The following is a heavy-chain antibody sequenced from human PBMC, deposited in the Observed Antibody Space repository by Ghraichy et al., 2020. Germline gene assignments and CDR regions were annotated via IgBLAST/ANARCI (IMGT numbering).Heavy chain of an antibody. CDR1: GGSISSGGYY. CDR3: ARDSGSGNVYYYYGMDV. J-gene: IGHJ6*02. D-gene: IGHD3-10*01. V-gene: IGHV4-31*03. CDR2: IYYSGST. Sequence: SETLSLTCTVSGGSISSGGYYWSWIRQHPGKGLEWIGYIYYSGSTYYNPSLKSRVTISVDTSKNQFSLKLSSVTAADTAVYYCARDSGSGNVYYYYGMDVWGQGTTVTVSS.